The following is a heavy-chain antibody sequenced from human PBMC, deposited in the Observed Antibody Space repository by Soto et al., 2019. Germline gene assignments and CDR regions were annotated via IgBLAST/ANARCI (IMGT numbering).Heavy chain of an antibody. CDR3: AKLSVFPVAGYLDY. CDR2: ISGSGGST. Sequence: GGSLRLSCAASGFTFSSYAMSWVRQAPGKGLEWVSAISGSGGSTYYADSVKGRFTISRDNSKNTLYLQMNSLRAEDTAVYYCAKLSVFPVAGYLDYWGQGTLVTVSS. D-gene: IGHD6-19*01. CDR1: GFTFSSYA. V-gene: IGHV3-23*01. J-gene: IGHJ4*02.